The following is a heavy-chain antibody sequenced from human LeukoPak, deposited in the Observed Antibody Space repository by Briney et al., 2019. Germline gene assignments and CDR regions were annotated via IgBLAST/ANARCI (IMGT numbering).Heavy chain of an antibody. CDR2: INPNSGGT. Sequence: ASVKVSCKACGYIFTGYYMHWVRQAAGQGLEWMGWINPNSGGTNYAQKFQGRVTMTRDTSISTAYMELSRLRSDDTAVYYCARDLIFGDDDYWGQGTLVTVSS. J-gene: IGHJ4*02. CDR1: GYIFTGYY. CDR3: ARDLIFGDDDY. D-gene: IGHD3-3*01. V-gene: IGHV1-2*02.